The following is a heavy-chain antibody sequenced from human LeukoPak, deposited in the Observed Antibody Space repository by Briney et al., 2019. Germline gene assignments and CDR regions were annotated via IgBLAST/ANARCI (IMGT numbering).Heavy chain of an antibody. V-gene: IGHV4-34*01. Sequence: SETLSLTCAVYGGSFSGYYWSWIRQPPGKGLEWIGEINHSGSTNYNPSLKSRVTISVDTSKNQFSLKLSSVTAANTAVYYCARGRPVPGGAFDIWGQGTMVTVSS. J-gene: IGHJ3*02. CDR3: ARGRPVPGGAFDI. CDR1: GGSFSGYY. D-gene: IGHD1-26*01. CDR2: INHSGST.